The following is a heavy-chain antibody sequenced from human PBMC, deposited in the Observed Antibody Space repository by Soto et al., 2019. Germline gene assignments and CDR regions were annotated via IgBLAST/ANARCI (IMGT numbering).Heavy chain of an antibody. CDR2: VNPSGGHT. Sequence: QVQLVQSGAEVKKPGASVKVSCKASGDTFTDYYIHWVRQAPGQGLEWMGTVNPSGGHTTYAQHFLGRVTMTRDTSTSTLYMELTSLTSEDTAVYYCASAGHVVVVTAALDYWGQGTLVTVSS. CDR1: GDTFTDYY. J-gene: IGHJ4*02. V-gene: IGHV1-46*01. CDR3: ASAGHVVVVTAALDY. D-gene: IGHD2-21*02.